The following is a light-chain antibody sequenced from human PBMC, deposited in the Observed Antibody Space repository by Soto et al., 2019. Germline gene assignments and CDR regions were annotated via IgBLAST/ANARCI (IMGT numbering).Light chain of an antibody. CDR2: GAS. J-gene: IGKJ5*01. CDR1: QSVSSSY. V-gene: IGKV3-20*01. CDR3: QQCGSSST. Sequence: IVLTQSPGTLSLSPGERATLSCRASQSVSSSYLAWYQQKPGQAPRLLIYGASSRATGIPDRFSGSGSGTDFTLTISRLEPEDFAVYYCQQCGSSSTFGQGTRLE.